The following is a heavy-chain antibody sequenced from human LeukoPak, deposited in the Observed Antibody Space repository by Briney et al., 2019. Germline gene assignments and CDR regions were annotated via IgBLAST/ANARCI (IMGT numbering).Heavy chain of an antibody. D-gene: IGHD6-13*01. CDR1: GGSISSYY. CDR3: ARAAFPYSSSWYWFDP. Sequence: SETLSLTCTVSGGSISSYYWSWIRQPPGKGLEWIGYIYYSGSTNYNPSLKSRVTISVDTSENQFSLKLSSVTAADTAVYYCARAAFPYSSSWYWFDPWGQGTLVTVSS. V-gene: IGHV4-59*01. CDR2: IYYSGST. J-gene: IGHJ5*02.